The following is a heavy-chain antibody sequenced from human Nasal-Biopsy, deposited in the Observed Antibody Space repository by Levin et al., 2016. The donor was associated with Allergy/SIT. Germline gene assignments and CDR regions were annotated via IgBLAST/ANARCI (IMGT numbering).Heavy chain of an antibody. Sequence: GESLKISCAASGFTFSYNYMSWVRQAPGKGLEWVALIHTGGRTYYRDSVKGRFTISRDSSRNTLYLQINSLRPEDTAVYYCAREWDGLLSYFDYWGQGTPVTVSS. CDR2: IHTGGRT. CDR1: GFTFSYNY. D-gene: IGHD1-26*01. J-gene: IGHJ4*02. V-gene: IGHV3-66*02. CDR3: AREWDGLLSYFDY.